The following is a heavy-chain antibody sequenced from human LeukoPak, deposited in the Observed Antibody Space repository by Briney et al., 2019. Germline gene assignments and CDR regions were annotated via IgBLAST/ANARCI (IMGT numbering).Heavy chain of an antibody. CDR2: ISGSGGST. CDR1: GFTFSSYA. D-gene: IGHD3-9*01. J-gene: IGHJ4*02. Sequence: PGGSLRLSCAASGFTFSSYAMSWVRQAPGKGLEWVSAISGSGGSTYYADSVKGRFTISRDNSKNTLYLQMNSLRAEDTAVYYCAKDMRFVWTPYYFDYWGQGTLVTVSS. V-gene: IGHV3-23*01. CDR3: AKDMRFVWTPYYFDY.